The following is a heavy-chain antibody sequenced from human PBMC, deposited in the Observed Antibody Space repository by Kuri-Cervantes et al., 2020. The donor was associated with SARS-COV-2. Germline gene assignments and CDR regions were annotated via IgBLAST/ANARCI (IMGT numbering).Heavy chain of an antibody. D-gene: IGHD6-19*01. Sequence: SETLSLTCAVSGGSISSSNWWSWVRQPPGKGLEWIGEIYHSGSTNYNPSLKSRVTISVDKSKNQFSLKLSSVTAADTAVYYCAREAEAVAGAFDYWGQGNLVTVSS. J-gene: IGHJ4*02. V-gene: IGHV4-4*02. CDR2: IYHSGST. CDR3: AREAEAVAGAFDY. CDR1: GGSISSSNW.